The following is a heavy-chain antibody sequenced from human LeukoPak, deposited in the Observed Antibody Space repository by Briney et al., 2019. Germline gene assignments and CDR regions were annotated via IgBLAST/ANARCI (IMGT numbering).Heavy chain of an antibody. D-gene: IGHD2-21*01. Sequence: QSGGSLRLSCAASGFTFSTYAMSWVRQAPGKGLQWVSLISGSGDGAHYADSVKGRFTISRDNSKNTVYLQMTNLRAEDTAVYYCAKGYIQLWWFDYWGQGTLLTVSS. CDR3: AKGYIQLWWFDY. CDR2: ISGSGDGA. J-gene: IGHJ4*02. CDR1: GFTFSTYA. V-gene: IGHV3-23*01.